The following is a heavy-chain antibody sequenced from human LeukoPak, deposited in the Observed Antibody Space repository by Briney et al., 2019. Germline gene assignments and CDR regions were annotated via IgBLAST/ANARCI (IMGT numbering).Heavy chain of an antibody. CDR3: VRHSRVVSFDY. D-gene: IGHD5/OR15-5a*01. V-gene: IGHV4-59*08. CDR2: IYYTGNT. J-gene: IGHJ4*02. CDR1: GVSINNHY. Sequence: PSETLSLTCTVSGVSINNHYSRWMRQPPGKGLEWIGYIYYTGNTNYNPALKSLVTISEDTSKNQFSLKLSSVTAADTAVYYCVRHSRVVSFDYWGQGTLVTVSS.